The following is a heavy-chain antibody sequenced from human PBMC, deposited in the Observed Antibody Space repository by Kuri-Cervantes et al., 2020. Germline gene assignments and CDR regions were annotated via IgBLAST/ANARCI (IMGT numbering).Heavy chain of an antibody. Sequence: GSLRLSCAVHGGSFSGHYWAWIRQAPGKGLEWIGEISHRGTTKYNASLKSRVTISVDTAKNHFSLNVTSVTAADTAVYYCARGGTVLRYVDGHRNWFDPWGQGTLVTVSS. D-gene: IGHD3-9*01. V-gene: IGHV4-34*01. CDR3: ARGGTVLRYVDGHRNWFDP. CDR1: GGSFSGHY. J-gene: IGHJ5*02. CDR2: ISHRGTT.